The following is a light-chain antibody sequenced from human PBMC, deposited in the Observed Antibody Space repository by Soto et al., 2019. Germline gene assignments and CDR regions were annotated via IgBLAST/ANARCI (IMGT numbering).Light chain of an antibody. CDR2: NVS. J-gene: IGLJ1*01. CDR3: SSYTSSSTYV. Sequence: LTQPASLSRSPGQSITVSCPGTSSYVGGYNSVSWYQQHPGKAPKLMIYNVSNRPSGVSNRFSGSKSGNTASLTISGLQAEDEADYYCSSYTSSSTYVFGTGTKVTVL. CDR1: SSYVGGYNS. V-gene: IGLV2-14*01.